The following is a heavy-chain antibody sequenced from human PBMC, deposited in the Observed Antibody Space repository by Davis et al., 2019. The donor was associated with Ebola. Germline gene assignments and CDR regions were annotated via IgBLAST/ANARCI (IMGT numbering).Heavy chain of an antibody. Sequence: GGSLRLSCAASGFTFSSYAIHWVRQAPGKGLEWVSYISSSSSTIYYADSVKGRFTISRDNAKNSLYLQMNSLRAEDTAVYYCARDTPIATTGALTYWGQGTLVTVSS. D-gene: IGHD6-13*01. CDR1: GFTFSSYA. CDR3: ARDTPIATTGALTY. V-gene: IGHV3-48*01. J-gene: IGHJ4*02. CDR2: ISSSSSTI.